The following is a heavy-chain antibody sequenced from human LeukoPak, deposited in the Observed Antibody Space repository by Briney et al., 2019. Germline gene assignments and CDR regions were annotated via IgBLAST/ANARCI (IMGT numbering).Heavy chain of an antibody. Sequence: GGSLRLSCAASGFTFSNSWMTWVRQAPGEGLEWVANIREDGGENYYVDSVKGRFTISRDNAKNSLYLQMNSLRAEDTAVYYCARINTAISSSSDYWGQGTLVTVSS. D-gene: IGHD2-21*02. V-gene: IGHV3-7*05. CDR3: ARINTAISSSSDY. CDR1: GFTFSNSW. CDR2: IREDGGEN. J-gene: IGHJ4*02.